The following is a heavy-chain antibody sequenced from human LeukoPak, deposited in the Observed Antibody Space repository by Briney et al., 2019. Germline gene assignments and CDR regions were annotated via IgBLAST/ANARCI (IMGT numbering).Heavy chain of an antibody. V-gene: IGHV4-31*03. D-gene: IGHD3-22*01. J-gene: IGHJ4*02. CDR1: GGSIGSGRYF. Sequence: SQTLSLTCSVSGGSIGSGRYFWSWIRQHPGKGPEWIGYIYHSGNTYYSPSLKSRVTISMDTSENQFSLNLSSMTAADTAVYYCARADLDYDSSGHAVSYFFDYWGQGTLVTVSS. CDR2: IYHSGNT. CDR3: ARADLDYDSSGHAVSYFFDY.